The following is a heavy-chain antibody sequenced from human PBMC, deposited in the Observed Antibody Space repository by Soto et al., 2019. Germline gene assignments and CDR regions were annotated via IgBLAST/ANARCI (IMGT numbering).Heavy chain of an antibody. CDR1: GGSINSYY. J-gene: IGHJ6*03. V-gene: IGHV4-59*08. D-gene: IGHD3-10*01. CDR3: SRRTNYYGSGSYTYYYFMDV. CDR2: IYYSGST. Sequence: SETLSLTCTVSGGSINSYYWNWIRQPPGKGLEWIGYIYYSGSTNYNPSLESRVTISVDTSKNQFSLKLSSVTAADTAVYYCSRRTNYYGSGSYTYYYFMDVWGKGTTVTVSS.